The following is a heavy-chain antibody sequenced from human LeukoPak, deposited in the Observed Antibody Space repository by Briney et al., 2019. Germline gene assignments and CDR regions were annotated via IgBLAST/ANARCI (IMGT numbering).Heavy chain of an antibody. J-gene: IGHJ4*02. D-gene: IGHD1-26*01. V-gene: IGHV4-31*03. CDR3: ARDPSGSYTFDY. CDR1: GGSISSGGYY. Sequence: SETLSLTCTVSGGSISSGGYYWSWIRQHPGKGLEWIGYIYYSGSTYYNPSLKSRVTISVDRSKNQFSLKLSSVTAADTAVYYCARDPSGSYTFDYWGQGTLVTVSS. CDR2: IYYSGST.